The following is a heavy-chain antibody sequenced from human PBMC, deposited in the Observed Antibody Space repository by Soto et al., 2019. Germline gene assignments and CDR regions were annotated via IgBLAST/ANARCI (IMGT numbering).Heavy chain of an antibody. V-gene: IGHV4-59*01. CDR3: ARAVVRGTWFDP. J-gene: IGHJ5*02. CDR2: IYYSGST. Sequence: SETLSLTCTVSGGSISSYYWSWIRQPPGKGLEWIGYIYYSGSTNYNPSLKSRVTISVDTSKNQFSLKLSSVTAADTAVYCCARAVVRGTWFDPWGQGTLVTVSS. D-gene: IGHD3-10*01. CDR1: GGSISSYY.